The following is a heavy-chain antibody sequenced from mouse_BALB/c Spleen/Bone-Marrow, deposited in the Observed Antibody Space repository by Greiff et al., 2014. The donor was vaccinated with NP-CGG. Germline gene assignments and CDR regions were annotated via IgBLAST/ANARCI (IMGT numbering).Heavy chain of an antibody. V-gene: IGHV5-12*02. CDR2: ISDSGGSS. Sequence: DVQLQESGGALVQPGGSLKLSCATSGFSFSDYYMYWVRQTPEKRLEWVAYISDSGGSSYYPDTVKGRFTISRDNAKNTLYLQMSRLKSEDTAMYYCARLGDYSYFDYWGQGTTLTVSS. J-gene: IGHJ2*01. CDR3: ARLGDYSYFDY. CDR1: GFSFSDYY. D-gene: IGHD1-1*01.